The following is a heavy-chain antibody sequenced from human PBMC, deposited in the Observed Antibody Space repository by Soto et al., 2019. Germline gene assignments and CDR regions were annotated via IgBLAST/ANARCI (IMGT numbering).Heavy chain of an antibody. CDR2: ITWNSATI. CDR1: GFTFDDYG. J-gene: IGHJ6*02. V-gene: IGHV3-9*01. CDR3: AKERWARHSIDV. Sequence: GGSLRLSFAASGFTFDDYGMPWVRQGPGKGLEWVSGITWNSATIGYAASVKGRFTISRDNAKNSLYLQMSSLTTEDTAVYYCAKERWARHSIDVWGQGTTVAVS.